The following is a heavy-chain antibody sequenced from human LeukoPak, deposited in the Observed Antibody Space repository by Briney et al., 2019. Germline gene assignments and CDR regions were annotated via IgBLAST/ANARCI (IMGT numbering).Heavy chain of an antibody. CDR3: ASLRGMATINRLYY. V-gene: IGHV4-34*01. CDR2: INHSGST. CDR1: GGSFSGYY. D-gene: IGHD5-24*01. J-gene: IGHJ4*02. Sequence: PETLSLTCAVYGGSFSGYYCSWIRQPPGKGLEWIGEINHSGSTNYNPSLKSRVTISVDTSKNQFSLKLSSVTAADTAVYYCASLRGMATINRLYYWGQGTLVTVSS.